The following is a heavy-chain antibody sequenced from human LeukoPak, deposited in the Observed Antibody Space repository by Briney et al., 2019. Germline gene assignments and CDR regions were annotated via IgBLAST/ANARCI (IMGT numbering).Heavy chain of an antibody. CDR2: INPNSGRT. CDR1: GYTFTGYY. D-gene: IGHD3-10*01. V-gene: IGHV1-2*06. J-gene: IGHJ4*02. CDR3: ASRPSGDYFDY. Sequence: ASVKVSCKACGYTFTGYYMHWVRQAPGQGLEWMGRINPNSGRTNYAQKFQGRVTMTRDTSISTAYMELSRLRSDDTAVYYCASRPSGDYFDYWGQGTLVTVYS.